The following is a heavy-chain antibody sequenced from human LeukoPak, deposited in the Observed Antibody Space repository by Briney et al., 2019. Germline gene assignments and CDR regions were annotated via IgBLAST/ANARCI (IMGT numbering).Heavy chain of an antibody. J-gene: IGHJ3*02. D-gene: IGHD6-13*01. CDR3: AKXREXSWTLQTFDI. V-gene: IGHV1-2*02. CDR1: GYTFNAYY. Sequence: XXGYTFNAYYMHWVRQAPGQGLEWMGWINPNSGGSNYAQKFQGRVTMTSDTSINTAYMELSRLTSDDTAVYYCAKXREXSWTLQTFDIWGQGTMVTVSS. CDR2: INPNSGGS.